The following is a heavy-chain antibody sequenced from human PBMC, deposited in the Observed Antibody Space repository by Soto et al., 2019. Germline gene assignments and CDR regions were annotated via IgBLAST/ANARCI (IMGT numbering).Heavy chain of an antibody. D-gene: IGHD3-3*01. Sequence: EVRLLQSGGGLVQPGGSLRLSCAASGFNFSGSSMSWVRQAPGKGLHWVSGISRTGGRTFYTDSVKGRFTISRDNSDNTLHLQMNRLRVEDTALYYCATYDFWRFDYWGQGIVVTVSS. J-gene: IGHJ4*02. CDR3: ATYDFWRFDY. CDR2: ISRTGGRT. V-gene: IGHV3-23*01. CDR1: GFNFSGSS.